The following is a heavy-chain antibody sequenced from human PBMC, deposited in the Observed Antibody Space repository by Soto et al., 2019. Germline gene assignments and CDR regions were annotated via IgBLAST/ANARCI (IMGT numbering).Heavy chain of an antibody. CDR3: ARDYCSGGSCYFYYYGMDV. J-gene: IGHJ6*02. CDR1: GYSFTSYW. Sequence: GESLKISCKGSGYSFTSYWISWVRQMPGKGLEWMGRIDPSDSYTNYSPSFQGHVTISADKSISTAYLQWSSLKASDTVMYYCARDYCSGGSCYFYYYGMDVWGQGTTVTVSS. V-gene: IGHV5-10-1*01. D-gene: IGHD2-15*01. CDR2: IDPSDSYT.